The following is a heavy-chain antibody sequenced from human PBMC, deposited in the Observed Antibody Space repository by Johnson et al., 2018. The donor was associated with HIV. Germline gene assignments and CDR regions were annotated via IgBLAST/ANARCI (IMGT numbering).Heavy chain of an antibody. V-gene: IGHV3-7*01. Sequence: EVQLVESGGGVVQPGRSLRLSCAASGFTVSSNYMSWVRQAPGKGLEWVANIKEDETEKYYVDSVKGRFTISRENDKKSVFLQMNSLRAEYSAVYYCARLAFDIWGQGTMVTVSA. CDR3: ARLAFDI. J-gene: IGHJ3*02. CDR2: IKEDETEK. CDR1: GFTVSSNY.